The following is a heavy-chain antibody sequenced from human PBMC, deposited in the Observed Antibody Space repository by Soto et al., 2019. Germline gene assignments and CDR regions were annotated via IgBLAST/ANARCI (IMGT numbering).Heavy chain of an antibody. CDR2: IYYSGST. CDR1: GGSISSSSYY. Sequence: PSETLSLTCTVSGGSISSSSYYWGWIRQPPGKGLEWIGSIYYSGSTYYNASLKSRVTISVDTSKNQFSLKLSSVTAADTAVYYCARLRAAVGYNWFDPWGQGTLVTVSS. V-gene: IGHV4-39*01. J-gene: IGHJ5*02. CDR3: ARLRAAVGYNWFDP. D-gene: IGHD3-10*01.